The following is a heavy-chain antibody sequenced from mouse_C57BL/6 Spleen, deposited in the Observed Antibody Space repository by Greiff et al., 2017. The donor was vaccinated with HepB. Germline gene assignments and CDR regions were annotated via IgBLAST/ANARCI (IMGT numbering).Heavy chain of an antibody. D-gene: IGHD2-4*01. CDR2: INPSNGGT. J-gene: IGHJ2*01. V-gene: IGHV1-53*01. Sequence: QVQLQQPGTELVKPGASVKLSCKASGYTFTSYWMHWVKQRPGQGLEWIGNINPSNGGTNYNEKFKSKATLTVDKSSSTAYRQLSILTSEDSAVYYCARLYYDYDGGYYFDYWGQGTTLTVSS. CDR1: GYTFTSYW. CDR3: ARLYYDYDGGYYFDY.